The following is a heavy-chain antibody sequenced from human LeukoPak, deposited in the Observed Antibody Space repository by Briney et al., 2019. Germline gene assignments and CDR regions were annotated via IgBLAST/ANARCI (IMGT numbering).Heavy chain of an antibody. CDR3: VRNLAVAGTCFDS. J-gene: IGHJ4*02. D-gene: IGHD6-19*01. V-gene: IGHV3-7*03. CDR2: IKQDGSDR. CDR1: GFTFRNYW. Sequence: PGGSLRLSCAASGFTFRNYWMSWVRQVPGTGLEWVANIKQDGSDRNYVTSARGRFTISRDNAESSLYLQMNSLRAEDTAVYYCVRNLAVAGTCFDSWGQGTLSPSPQ.